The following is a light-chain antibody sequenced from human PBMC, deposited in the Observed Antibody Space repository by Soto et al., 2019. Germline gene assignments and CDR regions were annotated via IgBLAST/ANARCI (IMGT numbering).Light chain of an antibody. CDR1: QSVGSK. CDR3: QQYNNWRPVYT. CDR2: DTS. V-gene: IGKV3D-15*01. Sequence: EIVMTQSPATLSVSPGEGATLSCRASQSVGSKVAWYQQRPGQAPRLLIYDTSTRATGIAARFSGSGSGTEFTLTISSLQSEDFAVYYCQQYNNWRPVYTFGQGTKLEIK. J-gene: IGKJ2*01.